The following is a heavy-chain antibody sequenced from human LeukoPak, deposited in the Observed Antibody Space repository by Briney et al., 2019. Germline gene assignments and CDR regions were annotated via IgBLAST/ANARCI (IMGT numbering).Heavy chain of an antibody. D-gene: IGHD6-13*01. Sequence: GGSLRLSCAASGFTFSSYEMNWGRQAPGKGLEWISYISSSGSTMYYADSVKGRFTISRDNAKNSLYLQMNSLRAEDTAIYYCASSSWYAPDYWGQGTLVTVSS. CDR1: GFTFSSYE. V-gene: IGHV3-48*03. CDR2: ISSSGSTM. J-gene: IGHJ4*02. CDR3: ASSSWYAPDY.